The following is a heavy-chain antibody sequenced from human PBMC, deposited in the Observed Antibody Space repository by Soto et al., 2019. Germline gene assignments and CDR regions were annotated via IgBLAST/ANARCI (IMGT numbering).Heavy chain of an antibody. CDR3: ATALPPYYYGSGSYLDYFDY. Sequence: QVQLVQSGAEVKKPGSSVKVSCKASGGTFSSYTISWVRQAPGQGLEWMGRIIPILGIANYEQKFQGRVTITADKSTSTAYMEVSSLRSEDTAVYYCATALPPYYYGSGSYLDYFDYLGQGTLVTVSS. D-gene: IGHD3-10*01. J-gene: IGHJ4*02. CDR1: GGTFSSYT. V-gene: IGHV1-69*02. CDR2: IIPILGIA.